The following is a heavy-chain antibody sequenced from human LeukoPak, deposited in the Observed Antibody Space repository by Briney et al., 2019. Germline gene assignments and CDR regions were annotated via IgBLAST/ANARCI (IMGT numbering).Heavy chain of an antibody. J-gene: IGHJ3*02. CDR3: ARTLLPAVKGAFDI. Sequence: SETLSLTCTVSDGSLSGHYWSWIRQPPGKGLESIGFVYYSGSTNYNPSLKGRVTISLDTSKNQFSLNLGSVSAADTAVYYCARTLLPAVKGAFDIWGQGTMVTVSS. CDR1: DGSLSGHY. CDR2: VYYSGST. V-gene: IGHV4-59*08. D-gene: IGHD3-22*01.